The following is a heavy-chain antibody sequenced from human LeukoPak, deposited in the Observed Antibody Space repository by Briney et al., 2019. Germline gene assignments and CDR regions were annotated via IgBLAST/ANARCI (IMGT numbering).Heavy chain of an antibody. V-gene: IGHV4-59*08. J-gene: IGHJ4*02. CDR1: GGSISSYY. CDR3: ASGRGTVTRFDY. CDR2: IYHSGST. Sequence: SETLSLTCTVPGGSISSYYWSWIRQPPAKGLDWIGYIYHSGSTNSNLSLKSRVTISVDTSKNQFSLKLSSVTAADTAVYYCASGRGTVTRFDYWGQGTLVTV. D-gene: IGHD4-17*01.